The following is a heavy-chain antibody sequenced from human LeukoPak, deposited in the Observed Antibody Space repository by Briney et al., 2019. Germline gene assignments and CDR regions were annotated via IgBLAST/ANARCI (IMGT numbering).Heavy chain of an antibody. CDR2: ISPIFGTA. V-gene: IGHV1-69*05. Sequence: ASVKVSCKASGGTFSSYAISWVRQAPGQGLEWMRGISPIFGTANYAQKFQGRVTITTDESTSTAYMELSSLRSEDTAVYYCARDHSSSWYNGWFDPWGQGTLVTVSS. D-gene: IGHD6-13*01. J-gene: IGHJ5*02. CDR1: GGTFSSYA. CDR3: ARDHSSSWYNGWFDP.